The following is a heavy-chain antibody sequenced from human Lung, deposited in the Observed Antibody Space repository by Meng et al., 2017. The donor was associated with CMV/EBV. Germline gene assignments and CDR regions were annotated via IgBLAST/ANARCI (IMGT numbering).Heavy chain of an antibody. D-gene: IGHD3-10*01. CDR1: GGSISSYY. J-gene: IGHJ5*02. CDR2: IYYSGST. V-gene: IGHV4-59*01. CDR3: AREEGIGGFDP. Sequence: VQLQESGPRLVKPSETLSLPCTVAGGSISSYYWSWIRQPPGKGLEWIGYIYYSGSTNYNPSLKSRVTISVDTSKNQFSLKLSSVTAADTAVYYCAREEGIGGFDPWGQGTLVTVSS.